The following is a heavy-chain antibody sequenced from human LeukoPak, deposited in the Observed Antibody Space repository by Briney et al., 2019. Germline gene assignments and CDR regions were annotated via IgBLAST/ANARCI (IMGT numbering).Heavy chain of an antibody. Sequence: ASVKVSCKASGGTFSSYSISWVRQAPGQGLEWMGGIIPIFATANYAQKFHGRVTITADEITSTASMSPSSRSYDRTDVYYCTRQGNGITMVREDYWGQGTLVTVSS. J-gene: IGHJ4*02. D-gene: IGHD3-10*01. CDR3: TRQGNGITMVREDY. CDR1: GGTFSSYS. CDR2: IIPIFATA. V-gene: IGHV1-69*13.